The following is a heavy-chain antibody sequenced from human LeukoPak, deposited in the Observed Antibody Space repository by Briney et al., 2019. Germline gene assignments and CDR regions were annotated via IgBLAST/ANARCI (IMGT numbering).Heavy chain of an antibody. CDR2: IWYDGSNK. D-gene: IGHD6-19*01. CDR3: ARDLIVSSGLLDY. J-gene: IGHJ4*02. CDR1: GFTFSSYG. V-gene: IGHV3-33*01. Sequence: GRSLRLSCAASGFTFSSYGMHWVRQAPGKGLEWVAVIWYDGSNKYYADSVKGRFTISRDNSKNTLYLQMNSLRAEDTAVYYCARDLIVSSGLLDYWGQGTLVTVSS.